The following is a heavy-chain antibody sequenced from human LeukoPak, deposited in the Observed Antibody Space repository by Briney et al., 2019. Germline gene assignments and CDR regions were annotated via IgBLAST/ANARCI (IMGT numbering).Heavy chain of an antibody. D-gene: IGHD4-17*01. V-gene: IGHV4-34*01. CDR3: ARRALDYDDVAYFYARCSDV. CDR1: GFTFSSYA. CDR2: VSHDGDT. J-gene: IGHJ6*02. Sequence: SGGSLRLSCAASGFTFSSYAMSWVRQSPGKGLEWIGEVSHDGDTNYNPSLKSRVSISVDTSNDQFSLKLSSVTAADTGVYYCARRALDYDDVAYFYARCSDVWGQGIKVTVS.